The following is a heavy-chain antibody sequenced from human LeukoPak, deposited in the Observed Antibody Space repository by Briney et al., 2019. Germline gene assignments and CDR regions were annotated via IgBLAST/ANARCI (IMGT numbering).Heavy chain of an antibody. CDR1: GFTFGDYG. V-gene: IGHV3-20*01. Sequence: GGSLRLSCAASGFTFGDYGMSWVRQAPGKGLEWVSGINWNGGSTGYADSVKGRFSISRDNAKNSLYLQMNSLRAEDTALYHCAREITMVRGVNTYWYFDLWGRGTLATVSS. D-gene: IGHD3-10*01. CDR3: AREITMVRGVNTYWYFDL. CDR2: INWNGGST. J-gene: IGHJ2*01.